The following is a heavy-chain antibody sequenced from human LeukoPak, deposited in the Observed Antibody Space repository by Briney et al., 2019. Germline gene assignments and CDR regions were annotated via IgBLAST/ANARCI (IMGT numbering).Heavy chain of an antibody. V-gene: IGHV3-21*01. Sequence: GGSLRLFCAASRFTFSSYSMNWVRQAPGKGLEWGSSISRNSSYKYYADSVKGRFTIPRHNAKNTLYLQMNSLRAEDTAVYYCARDLWLGWFGQNPNWFDPWGQGTLVTVSS. CDR2: ISRNSSYK. J-gene: IGHJ5*02. CDR3: ARDLWLGWFGQNPNWFDP. D-gene: IGHD3-10*01. CDR1: RFTFSSYS.